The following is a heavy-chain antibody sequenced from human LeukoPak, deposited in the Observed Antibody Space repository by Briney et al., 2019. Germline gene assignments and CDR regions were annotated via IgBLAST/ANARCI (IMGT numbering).Heavy chain of an antibody. Sequence: GGSLRLSCAASGFTFSSYWMSWVRQAPGKGLEWVANIKQDGSEKYYVDSVKGRFTISRDNAKNSLYLQMNSLRAEDTAVYYCAREVVYYDSSGYYEVWFDPWGQGTLVTVSS. CDR1: GFTFSSYW. CDR2: IKQDGSEK. CDR3: AREVVYYDSSGYYEVWFDP. D-gene: IGHD3-22*01. J-gene: IGHJ5*02. V-gene: IGHV3-7*01.